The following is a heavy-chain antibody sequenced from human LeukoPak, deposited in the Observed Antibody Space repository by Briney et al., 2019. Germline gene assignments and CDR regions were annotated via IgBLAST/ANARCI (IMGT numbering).Heavy chain of an antibody. CDR3: AREVWCSGGGCDTGLGWFDP. CDR2: INPKSGGT. Sequence: GASVNVSCKASGYTFSAYYMNWVRQAPGQGLEWMGWINPKSGGTKYAQKFQGRVTMTRDSSIKTAYMELSSLTSDDTAVYYCAREVWCSGGGCDTGLGWFDPWGQGTLVTVSS. V-gene: IGHV1-2*02. D-gene: IGHD2-8*02. J-gene: IGHJ5*02. CDR1: GYTFSAYY.